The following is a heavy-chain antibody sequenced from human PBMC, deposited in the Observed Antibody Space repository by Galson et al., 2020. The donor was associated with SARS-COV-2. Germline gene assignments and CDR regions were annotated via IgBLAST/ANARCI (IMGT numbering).Heavy chain of an antibody. V-gene: IGHV3-7*01. CDR3: ATTARILEV. CDR2: IKEDGSEK. Sequence: GGSLRLSCAASGFSFSSYWMSWVRQAPGKGLECVANIKEDGSEKNYVDSVKGRLIISRDNAKNSVYLQMNSLRVEDTAVYYCATTARILEVWGQGTTVTVSS. D-gene: IGHD6-6*01. CDR1: GFSFSSYW. J-gene: IGHJ6*02.